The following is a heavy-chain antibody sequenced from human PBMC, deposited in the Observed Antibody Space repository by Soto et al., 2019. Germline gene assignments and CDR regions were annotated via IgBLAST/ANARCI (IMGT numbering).Heavy chain of an antibody. V-gene: IGHV3-53*01. CDR2: IYSGGST. D-gene: IGHD3-22*01. J-gene: IGHJ4*02. CDR1: GFTISSYA. CDR3: ARAPEGVVSFHWGYYFDY. Sequence: HPGGSLRLSCAASGFTISSYAMSWVRQAPGKGLEWVSVIYSGGSTYYADSVKGRFTISRDNSKNTLYLQMNSLRAEDTAVYYCARAPEGVVSFHWGYYFDYWGQGTLVTVSS.